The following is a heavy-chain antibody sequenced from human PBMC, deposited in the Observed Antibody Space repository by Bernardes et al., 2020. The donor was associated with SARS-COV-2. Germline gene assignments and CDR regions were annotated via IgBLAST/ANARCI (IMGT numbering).Heavy chain of an antibody. CDR1: GFTLSNYL. CDR3: ARDVGGTDWGFGLDV. J-gene: IGHJ3*01. V-gene: IGHV3-21*01. Sequence: GGSLRLSCAASGFTLSNYLFSWFGQAPGKGLEWVSPISCAGMHIYYGDSVRGRFTTSRDNTRASVFLQMESLRAEDTGVYYCARDVGGTDWGFGLDVWGPGTMVHVSS. CDR2: ISCAGMHI. D-gene: IGHD7-27*01.